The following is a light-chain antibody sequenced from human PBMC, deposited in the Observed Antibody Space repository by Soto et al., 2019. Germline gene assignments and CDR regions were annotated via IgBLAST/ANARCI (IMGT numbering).Light chain of an antibody. CDR1: QSVSSN. J-gene: IGKJ1*01. V-gene: IGKV3-20*01. Sequence: EILMTQSPAPMSVSPWERPTLSCRASQSVSSNLAWYQQKPGQAPRLVISGASSRTSGIPDRFSASGSGTDFTLTISRLEPEDFAVYYCQQYSRAPLTFGQGTKVDIK. CDR2: GAS. CDR3: QQYSRAPLT.